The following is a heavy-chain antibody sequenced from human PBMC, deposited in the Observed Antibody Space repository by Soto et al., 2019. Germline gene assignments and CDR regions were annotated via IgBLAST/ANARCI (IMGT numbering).Heavy chain of an antibody. V-gene: IGHV3-30-3*01. CDR3: ARDPDNPYYYDSSGFDY. CDR1: GFTFSSYA. CDR2: ISYDGSNK. D-gene: IGHD3-22*01. Sequence: QVQLVESGGGVVQPGRSLRLSCAASGFTFSSYAMLWVRQAPGKGLEWVAVISYDGSNKYYADSVKGRFTISRDNSKNTLYLQMNSLRAEDTAVYYCARDPDNPYYYDSSGFDYWGQGTLVTVSS. J-gene: IGHJ4*02.